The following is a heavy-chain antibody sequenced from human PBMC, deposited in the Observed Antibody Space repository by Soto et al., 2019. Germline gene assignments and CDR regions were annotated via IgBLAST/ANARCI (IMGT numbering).Heavy chain of an antibody. J-gene: IGHJ5*02. V-gene: IGHV4-30-4*01. CDR2: IYYSGST. D-gene: IGHD3-22*01. Sequence: PSETLSLTCTVSGGSISSGDYYWSWIRQPPGKGLEWIGYIYYSGSTYYNPSLKSRVTISVDTSKNQFSLKLSSVTAADTAVYYCARDARPAYYDSPGDWFDPWGQGTLVTVSS. CDR1: GGSISSGDYY. CDR3: ARDARPAYYDSPGDWFDP.